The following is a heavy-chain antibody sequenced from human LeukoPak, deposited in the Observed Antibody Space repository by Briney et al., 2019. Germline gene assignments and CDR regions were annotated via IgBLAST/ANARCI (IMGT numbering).Heavy chain of an antibody. J-gene: IGHJ5*02. CDR3: ARDHNPIVVVPAATSAFDP. D-gene: IGHD2-2*01. CDR1: GGTFSSYA. V-gene: IGHV1-69*01. CDR2: IIPIFGTA. Sequence: SVKVSCKASGGTFSSYAITWVRQVPGQGLEWMGGIIPIFGTANYAQKFQGRGRITADESTSTAYMELSSLRSEDTAVYYCARDHNPIVVVPAATSAFDPWGQGTLVTVSS.